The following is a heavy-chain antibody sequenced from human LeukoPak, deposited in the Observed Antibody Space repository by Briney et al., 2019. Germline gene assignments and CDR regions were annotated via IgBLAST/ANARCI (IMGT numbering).Heavy chain of an antibody. V-gene: IGHV3-21*01. J-gene: IGHJ4*02. D-gene: IGHD3-9*01. CDR2: ISSSSSYI. CDR1: GFTFSSYF. CDR3: ARLSQLITISGFDY. Sequence: PGGSLRLSCVASGFTFSSYFMNWVRQAPGKGLEWVSSISSSSSYIYYADSVKGRFTISRDNAKNSLYLQMNSLRAEDTAVYYCARLSQLITISGFDYWGQGTLVTVSS.